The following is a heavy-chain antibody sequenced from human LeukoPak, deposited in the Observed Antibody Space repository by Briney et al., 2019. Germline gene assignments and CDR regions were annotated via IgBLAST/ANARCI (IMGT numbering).Heavy chain of an antibody. CDR1: GYTFTSYY. D-gene: IGHD1-26*01. Sequence: ASVKVSCKASGYTFTSYYMHWVRKAPGPGHEWMGIINPSGGSTSYAQKFQGRVTMTRDTSTSTVYMELSSLRPEDTAVYYCARVSGGSYTNFDYWGQGTLVTVSS. V-gene: IGHV1-46*03. CDR2: INPSGGST. J-gene: IGHJ4*02. CDR3: ARVSGGSYTNFDY.